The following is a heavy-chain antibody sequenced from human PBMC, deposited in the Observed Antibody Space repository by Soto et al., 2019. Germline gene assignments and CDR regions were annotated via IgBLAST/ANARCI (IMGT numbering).Heavy chain of an antibody. J-gene: IGHJ5*02. CDR3: ARGRGEFDA. Sequence: SESLSRTWAVDGASLSDNYCNWHTQPRGKGLEWIWEINHSGKTNYNTSLRSRVNISIDTSKNQLSLKLRSVSAADTAVYYCARGRGEFDACRQRHPVTASS. D-gene: IGHD2-21*01. V-gene: IGHV4-34*01. CDR2: INHSGKT. CDR1: GASLSDNY.